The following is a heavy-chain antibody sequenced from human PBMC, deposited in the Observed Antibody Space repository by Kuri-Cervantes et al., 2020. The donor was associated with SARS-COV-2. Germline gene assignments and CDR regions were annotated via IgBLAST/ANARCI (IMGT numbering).Heavy chain of an antibody. CDR2: ISYDGGNK. CDR3: ARDLNRYSSSWGAFDI. J-gene: IGHJ3*02. Sequence: GGSLRLSCAASGFTFSSYAMHWVRQAPGKGLEWVAVISYDGGNKYYADSVKGRFTISRDNSKNTLYLQMNSLRAEDTAVYYCARDLNRYSSSWGAFDIWGQGTRVT. V-gene: IGHV3-30*04. D-gene: IGHD6-13*01. CDR1: GFTFSSYA.